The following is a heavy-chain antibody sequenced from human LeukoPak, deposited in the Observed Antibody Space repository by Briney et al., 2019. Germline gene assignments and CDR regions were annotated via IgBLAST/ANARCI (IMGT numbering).Heavy chain of an antibody. J-gene: IGHJ4*02. Sequence: PSETLSLTCAVYGGSFSSYYWSWIRQPPGKGLEWIGYIYYSGSTNYNPSLKSRVTISVDTSKNQFSLKLSSVTAADTAVYYCASTPYSYGVFDHWGRGTLVTVSS. CDR2: IYYSGST. D-gene: IGHD5-18*01. CDR1: GGSFSSYY. CDR3: ASTPYSYGVFDH. V-gene: IGHV4-59*01.